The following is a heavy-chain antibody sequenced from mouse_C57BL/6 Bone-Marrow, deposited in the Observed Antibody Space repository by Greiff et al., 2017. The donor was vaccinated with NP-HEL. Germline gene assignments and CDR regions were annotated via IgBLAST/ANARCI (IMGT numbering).Heavy chain of an antibody. CDR3: VGGGFAY. CDR2: IRSKSSNYAT. V-gene: IGHV10-3*01. Sequence: EVKLVESGGGLVQPKGSLKLSCAASGFTFTTYAMHWVRQAPGKGLEWVARIRSKSSNYATYSAVSVKDRFTISRADPQRLLYLQMNTLKAEDTAMYYCVGGGFAYWGQGTLVTVSA. CDR1: GFTFTTYA. J-gene: IGHJ3*01.